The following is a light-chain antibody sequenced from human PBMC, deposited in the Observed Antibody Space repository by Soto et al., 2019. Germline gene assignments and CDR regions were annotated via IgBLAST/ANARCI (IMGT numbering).Light chain of an antibody. CDR1: SSNIGSRT. CDR2: NDN. CDR3: AAWDDSLHVI. J-gene: IGLJ2*01. V-gene: IGLV1-44*01. Sequence: QSVLTQPPSASATPGQRVTISCSGSSSNIGSRTVNWYQQLPGSAPKLLVYNDNQRPSGVPDRFAGAKSGTSASLAISGLQSEDGADYYCAAWDDSLHVIFGGGTKVTVL.